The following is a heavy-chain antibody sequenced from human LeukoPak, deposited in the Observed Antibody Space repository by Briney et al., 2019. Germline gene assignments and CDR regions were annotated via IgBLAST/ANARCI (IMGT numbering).Heavy chain of an antibody. CDR2: ISSSGSTI. Sequence: GGSLRLSCAASGLTFSSYEMNWVRQAPGKGLEWVSYISSSGSTIYYADSVKGRFTISRDNAKNSLYLQMNSLRAEDTAVYYCARESSGGYQPHYYYYYGMDVWGQGTTVTVSS. CDR1: GLTFSSYE. CDR3: ARESSGGYQPHYYYYYGMDV. D-gene: IGHD1-26*01. J-gene: IGHJ6*02. V-gene: IGHV3-48*03.